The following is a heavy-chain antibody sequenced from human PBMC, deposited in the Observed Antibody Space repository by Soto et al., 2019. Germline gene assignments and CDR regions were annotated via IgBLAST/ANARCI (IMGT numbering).Heavy chain of an antibody. J-gene: IGHJ4*02. Sequence: QVQLVQSGAEVKKPGSSVKVSCKASGGTFSSYTISWVRQAPGQGLEWMGRINPILGIANYAQKFQGRVTITADKSTSTAYMELSSLRSEDTAVYYCARANYDSSGYYFDYWGQGTLVTVSS. V-gene: IGHV1-69*02. D-gene: IGHD3-22*01. CDR2: INPILGIA. CDR3: ARANYDSSGYYFDY. CDR1: GGTFSSYT.